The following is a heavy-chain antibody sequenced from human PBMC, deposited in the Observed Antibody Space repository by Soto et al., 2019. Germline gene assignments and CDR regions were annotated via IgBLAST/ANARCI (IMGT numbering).Heavy chain of an antibody. CDR3: ATNQYSSGWYEAFDI. Sequence: VASVKVSCKASGYTFTSYYMHWVRQAPGQGLEWMGIINPSGGSTIYAQKFQGRVTMTEDTSTDTAYMELSSLRSEDTAVYYCATNQYSSGWYEAFDIWGQGTMVTVSS. J-gene: IGHJ3*02. D-gene: IGHD6-19*01. CDR2: INPSGGST. CDR1: GYTFTSYY. V-gene: IGHV1-46*01.